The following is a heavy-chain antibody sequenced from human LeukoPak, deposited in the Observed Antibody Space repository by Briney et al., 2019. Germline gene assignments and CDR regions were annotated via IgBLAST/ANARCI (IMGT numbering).Heavy chain of an antibody. CDR1: GGTFISYA. D-gene: IGHD4-17*01. Sequence: SVKVSCKASGGTFISYAISWARQAPGQGLEWMGGIIPIFGTANYAQKFQGRVTITTDESTSTAYMELSSLRSEDTAVYYCASHDYGDHVGAFDIWGQGTMVTVSS. CDR2: IIPIFGTA. V-gene: IGHV1-69*05. CDR3: ASHDYGDHVGAFDI. J-gene: IGHJ3*02.